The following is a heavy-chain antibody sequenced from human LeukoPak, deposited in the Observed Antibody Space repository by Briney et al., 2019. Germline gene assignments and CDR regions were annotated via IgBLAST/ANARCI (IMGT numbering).Heavy chain of an antibody. Sequence: PGGSLRLSCAASGFTFSSYAMRWVRQAPGKGLEWVAVISYDGSNKYYADSVKGRFTISRDNSKNTLYLQMNSLRAEDTAVYYCARERVIAVAGIVSFYFDYWGQGTLVTVSS. CDR2: ISYDGSNK. D-gene: IGHD6-19*01. CDR3: ARERVIAVAGIVSFYFDY. CDR1: GFTFSSYA. V-gene: IGHV3-30*04. J-gene: IGHJ4*02.